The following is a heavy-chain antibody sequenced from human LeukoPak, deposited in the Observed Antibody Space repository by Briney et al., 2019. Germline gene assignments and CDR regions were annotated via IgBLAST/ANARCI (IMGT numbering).Heavy chain of an antibody. Sequence: ASVKVSCKASGYTFTHYDMNWVRHAPAQGLEWMGWNNTHTGNTTYAQGFTGRLVFSLDTYLRTAYLQISRLKAEDSAVYYCARGKYADFSDLGGQGT. CDR3: ARGKYADFSDL. CDR1: GYTFTHYD. V-gene: IGHV7-4-1*02. CDR2: NNTHTGNT. J-gene: IGHJ4*02. D-gene: IGHD4-17*01.